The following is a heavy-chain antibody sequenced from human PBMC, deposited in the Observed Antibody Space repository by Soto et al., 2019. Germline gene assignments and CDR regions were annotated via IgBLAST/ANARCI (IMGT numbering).Heavy chain of an antibody. V-gene: IGHV4-31*03. CDR3: ARTSSYGSGSYSNFDY. CDR2: TYYSGST. J-gene: IGHJ4*02. D-gene: IGHD3-10*01. CDR1: GGSISSGGYY. Sequence: SETLSLTCTVSGGSISSGGYYWSWIRQHPGKGLEWIGYTYYSGSTYYNPSLESRVTISVDTSKNQFSLKLSSVTAADTAVYYCARTSSYGSGSYSNFDYWGQGTLVTVSS.